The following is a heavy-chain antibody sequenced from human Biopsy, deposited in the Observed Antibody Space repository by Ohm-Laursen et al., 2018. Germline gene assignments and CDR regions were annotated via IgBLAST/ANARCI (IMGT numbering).Heavy chain of an antibody. CDR2: IFYNGST. V-gene: IGHV4-61*01. Sequence: SETLSLTCSVSGGSISSSTYYWTWLRQPPGQGLVCIGYIFYNGSTNYNLSLQSRVSISVDTSRNQVSLTLSSVTAADTAVYYCARDSGILNYGNYKYYHYYGMDVWGQGTKVTVSS. CDR1: GGSISSSTYY. D-gene: IGHD4-11*01. J-gene: IGHJ6*02. CDR3: ARDSGILNYGNYKYYHYYGMDV.